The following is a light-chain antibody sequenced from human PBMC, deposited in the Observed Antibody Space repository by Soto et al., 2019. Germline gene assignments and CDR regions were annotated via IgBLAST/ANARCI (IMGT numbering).Light chain of an antibody. CDR2: GAS. V-gene: IGKV3-20*01. J-gene: IGKJ2*01. CDR3: QQYGSSPPYT. Sequence: EIVLTQSPGTLSLSPGERATLSCRASQSVSSSYLAWYQQKPGQAPRLLIYGASNRATGIPDRFSASGSGTDFTLTIIRLEPEDFAVYYCQQYGSSPPYTFGQGTKLENK. CDR1: QSVSSSY.